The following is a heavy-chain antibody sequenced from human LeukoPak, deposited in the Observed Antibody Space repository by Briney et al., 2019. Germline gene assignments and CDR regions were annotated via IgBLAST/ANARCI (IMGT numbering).Heavy chain of an antibody. Sequence: GGSLRLSCAASGFTFSSYWMHWVRQAPGKGLVWVSRINSDGSSTSYADSVKGRFTISRDNAKNTLYLLMNSLRAEDTAVYYCATDTGYSSSWYEGYYFDYWGQGTLVTVSS. D-gene: IGHD6-13*01. J-gene: IGHJ4*02. CDR1: GFTFSSYW. CDR2: INSDGSST. CDR3: ATDTGYSSSWYEGYYFDY. V-gene: IGHV3-74*01.